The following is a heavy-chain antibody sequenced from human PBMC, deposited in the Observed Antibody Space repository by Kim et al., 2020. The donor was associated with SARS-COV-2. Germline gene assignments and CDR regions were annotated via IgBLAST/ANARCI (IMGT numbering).Heavy chain of an antibody. CDR2: IIPIFGTA. D-gene: IGHD2-2*01. V-gene: IGHV1-69*13. CDR1: GGTFSSYA. CDR3: ARSAYAKRTRWFDP. Sequence: SVKVSCKASGGTFSSYAISWVRQAPGQGLEWMGGIIPIFGTANYAQKFQGRVTITADESTSTAYMELSSLRSEDTAVYYCARSAYAKRTRWFDPWGQGTLVTVSS. J-gene: IGHJ5*02.